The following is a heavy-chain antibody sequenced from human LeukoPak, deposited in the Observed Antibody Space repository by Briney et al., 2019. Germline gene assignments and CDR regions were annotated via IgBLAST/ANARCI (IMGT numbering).Heavy chain of an antibody. J-gene: IGHJ4*02. D-gene: IGHD3-22*01. CDR1: GGSISSYY. CDR2: IYYSGST. Sequence: PSETLSLTCTVSGGSISSYYWSWIRQPPGKGLERIGYIYYSGSTNYNPSLKSRVTISVDTSKNQFSLKLSSVTAADTAVYYCARANYDSSGHIDYWGQGTLVTVSS. V-gene: IGHV4-59*01. CDR3: ARANYDSSGHIDY.